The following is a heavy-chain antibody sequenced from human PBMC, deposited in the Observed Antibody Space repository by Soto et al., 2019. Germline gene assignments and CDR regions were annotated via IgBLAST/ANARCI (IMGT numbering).Heavy chain of an antibody. CDR3: TTASRLGYGSGSYYAY. CDR1: AFPFTNAW. J-gene: IGHJ4*02. Sequence: GALRLSCASSAFPFTNAWMSWVRQAPGKGLEWVGRIKSKTDGGTTDYAAPVKGRFTMSRDDSKNTLYLQMNSLKTEDTAVYYCTTASRLGYGSGSYYAYWGQGTPVTVSS. D-gene: IGHD3-10*01. V-gene: IGHV3-15*01. CDR2: IKSKTDGGTT.